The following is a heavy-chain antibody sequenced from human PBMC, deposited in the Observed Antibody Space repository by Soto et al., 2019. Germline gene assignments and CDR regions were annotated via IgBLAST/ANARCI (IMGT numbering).Heavy chain of an antibody. CDR2: ISSSSSTI. V-gene: IGHV3-48*01. CDR3: ARHPERIAHIGWFDS. D-gene: IGHD6-13*01. J-gene: IGHJ5*01. Sequence: GGSLRLSCAASGFTFSSYSMNWVRQAPGKGLEWVSYISSSSSTIYYADSVKGRFTISRDNAKNSLYLQMNSLRAEDTAVYYCARHPERIAHIGWFDSWGQGTLVTVSS. CDR1: GFTFSSYS.